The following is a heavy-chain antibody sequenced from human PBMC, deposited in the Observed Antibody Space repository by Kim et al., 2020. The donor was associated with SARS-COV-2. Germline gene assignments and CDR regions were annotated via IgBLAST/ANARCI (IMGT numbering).Heavy chain of an antibody. V-gene: IGHV4-39*02. D-gene: IGHD3-9*01. CDR2: IYYSGST. CDR1: GGSISSSSYY. CDR3: AREGRGILTDYYGMDV. Sequence: SETLSLTCTVSGGSISSSSYYWGWIRQPPGKGLEWIGSIYYSGSTYYNPSLKSRVTISVDTSKNQFSLKLSSVTAADTAVYYCAREGRGILTDYYGMDVWGQGTTVTVSS. J-gene: IGHJ6*02.